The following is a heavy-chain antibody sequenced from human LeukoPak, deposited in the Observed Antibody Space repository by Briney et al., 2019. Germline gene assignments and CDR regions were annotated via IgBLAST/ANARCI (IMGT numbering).Heavy chain of an antibody. CDR1: GFTFSTYE. CDR3: ARGARGYTYGRFDY. J-gene: IGHJ4*02. Sequence: GGSLRLSCAASGFTFSTYEINWIRQAPGKGLEWLSYISSSGGTIYYADPVKGRFTISRDNSKNSLYLHMNSLRAEDTAVYYCARGARGYTYGRFDYWGQGTLVTVSS. V-gene: IGHV3-48*03. CDR2: ISSSGGTI. D-gene: IGHD5-18*01.